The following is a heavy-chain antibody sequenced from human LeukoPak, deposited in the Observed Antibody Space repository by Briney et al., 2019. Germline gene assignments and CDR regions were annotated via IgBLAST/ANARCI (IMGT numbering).Heavy chain of an antibody. V-gene: IGHV4-59*01. CDR3: ARSTGGYSYGRYFDY. J-gene: IGHJ4*02. Sequence: SETLSLTCTVSGGSISSYYWSWIRQPPGKGLEWVGYIYYSGSTNYNPPLKSRVTISVDTSKNQFSLKLSSVTAADTAVYYCARSTGGYSYGRYFDYWGQGTLVTVSS. CDR2: IYYSGST. CDR1: GGSISSYY. D-gene: IGHD5-18*01.